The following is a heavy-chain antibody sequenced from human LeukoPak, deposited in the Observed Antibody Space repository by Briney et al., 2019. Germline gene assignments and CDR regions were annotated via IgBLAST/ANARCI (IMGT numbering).Heavy chain of an antibody. Sequence: PSETLSLTCTVSGGSISSSTYSWTWIRQPPGKGLEWIVSIHYDGNTYYKPSLKSRVTISVDTSKIQFSLRLSSATAADMATYYCARHSLNNYGSYYWGQGTLVTVSS. CDR3: ARHSLNNYGSYY. J-gene: IGHJ4*02. V-gene: IGHV4-39*01. D-gene: IGHD5-24*01. CDR1: GGSISSSTYS. CDR2: IHYDGNT.